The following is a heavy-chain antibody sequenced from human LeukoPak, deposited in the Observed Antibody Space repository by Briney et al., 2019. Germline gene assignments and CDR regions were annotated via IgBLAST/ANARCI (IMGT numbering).Heavy chain of an antibody. CDR2: IYASGSS. D-gene: IGHD6-6*01. J-gene: IGHJ5*02. V-gene: IGHV4-59*12. Sequence: PSETLSLTCTVSGDSIISYYWNWIRQPPGKGLEWIGYIYASGSSNYNPSLKSRVTMSVDTSKNQFSLKLSSVTAADTAVYYCARELSIPSSSSTANWFDPWGQGTLVTVSS. CDR1: GDSIISYY. CDR3: ARELSIPSSSSTANWFDP.